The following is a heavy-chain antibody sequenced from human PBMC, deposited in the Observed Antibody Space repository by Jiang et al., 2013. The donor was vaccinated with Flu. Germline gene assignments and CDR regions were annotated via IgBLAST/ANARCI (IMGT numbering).Heavy chain of an antibody. Sequence: RLSCAASGFTVSSNYMSWVRQAPGKGLEWVSVIYSGGSTYYADSVKGRFTISRDNSKNTLYLQMNSLRAEDTAVYYCARFAENYYDSSAPMDVWGQGTTVTVSS. CDR1: GFTVSSNY. CDR3: ARFAENYYDSSAPMDV. CDR2: IYSGGST. V-gene: IGHV3-53*01. J-gene: IGHJ6*02. D-gene: IGHD3-22*01.